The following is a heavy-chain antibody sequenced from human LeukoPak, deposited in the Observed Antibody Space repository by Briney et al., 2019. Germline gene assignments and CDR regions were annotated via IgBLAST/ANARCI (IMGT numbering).Heavy chain of an antibody. CDR2: INPENGDT. J-gene: IGHJ4*02. CDR3: ARDRPLDADDYYGFYYFDY. D-gene: IGHD3-10*01. CDR1: GYTFTFYY. Sequence: ASVKVSCKASGYTFTFYYIHWVRQAPGQGLEWMGWINPENGDTKSAQRFQGRVTMTRDSSISTGYMTLSRLRSDDTAVYYCARDRPLDADDYYGFYYFDYWGQGTLVTVSS. V-gene: IGHV1-2*02.